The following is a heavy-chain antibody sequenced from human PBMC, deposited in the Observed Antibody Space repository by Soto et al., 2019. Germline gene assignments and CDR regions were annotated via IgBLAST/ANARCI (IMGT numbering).Heavy chain of an antibody. CDR3: VTETTVTAGGAFDI. CDR1: GDSISSYY. CDR2: IYYSGST. D-gene: IGHD4-17*01. Sequence: SETLSLTCTVSGDSISSYYWSWIRQPPGKGLEWIGYIYYSGSTNYNPSLKSRVTISVDTSKNQFSLKLSSVTAADTAVYYCVTETTVTAGGAFDIWGQGTMVTVSS. V-gene: IGHV4-59*08. J-gene: IGHJ3*02.